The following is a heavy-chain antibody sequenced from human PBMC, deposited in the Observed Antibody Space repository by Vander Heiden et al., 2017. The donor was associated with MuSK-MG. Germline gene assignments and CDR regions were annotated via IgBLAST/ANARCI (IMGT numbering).Heavy chain of an antibody. CDR2: ISYDGSNK. CDR1: GFTFSSYA. V-gene: IGHV3-30*04. J-gene: IGHJ6*02. CDR3: AREPTGYYYYGMDV. Sequence: QVQLVESGGGVVQPGRSLRLSCAAAGFTFSSYAMHWVRQGPGKGLEWVAVISYDGSNKYYADSVKGRFTISRDNSKNTLYLQMNSLRAEDTAVYYCAREPTGYYYYGMDVWGQGTTVTVSS.